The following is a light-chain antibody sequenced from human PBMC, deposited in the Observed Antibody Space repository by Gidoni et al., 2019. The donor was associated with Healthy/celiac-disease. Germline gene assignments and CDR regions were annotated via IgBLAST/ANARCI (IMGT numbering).Light chain of an antibody. CDR3: SSYAGSNNYVV. CDR1: SSDVGGYTY. CDR2: EVS. Sequence: QSALTQPPAASGAPGQAVTISCTGPSSDVGGYTYVSWYQQHPGKAPNLMIYEVSKRPSGVPYRFSGSKSGNTASLTVSGLQAEDEADYYCSSYAGSNNYVVFGGGTKLSVL. V-gene: IGLV2-8*01. J-gene: IGLJ2*01.